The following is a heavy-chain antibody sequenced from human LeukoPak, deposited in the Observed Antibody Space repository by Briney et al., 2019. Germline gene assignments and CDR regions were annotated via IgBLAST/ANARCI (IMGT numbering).Heavy chain of an antibody. Sequence: PGGSLRLSCAASGFSFSSQWMSWVRQAPGKGLEWVANIKQDGSEKYYVDSVKGRFTISRDNAKNSLYLQMNSLRAEDTAVYYCARRAAAGTYYYYYYMDVWGKGTTVTISS. CDR3: ARRAAAGTYYYYYYMDV. CDR2: IKQDGSEK. D-gene: IGHD6-13*01. V-gene: IGHV3-7*01. J-gene: IGHJ6*03. CDR1: GFSFSSQW.